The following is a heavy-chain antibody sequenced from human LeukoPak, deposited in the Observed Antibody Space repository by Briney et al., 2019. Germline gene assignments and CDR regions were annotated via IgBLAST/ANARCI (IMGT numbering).Heavy chain of an antibody. Sequence: GGSLRLSCAASGFXVSSNYINWVRQAPGKGLEWVSSISSSSSYIFYADSVKGRFTISRDNAKNSLYLQMNSLRAEDTAFYYCARDTFDYWGQGTLVTVSS. CDR2: ISSSSSYI. CDR3: ARDTFDY. CDR1: GFXVSSNY. V-gene: IGHV3-21*01. J-gene: IGHJ4*02.